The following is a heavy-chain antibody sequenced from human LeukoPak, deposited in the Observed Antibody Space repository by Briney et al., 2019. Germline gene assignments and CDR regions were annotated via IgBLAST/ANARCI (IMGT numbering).Heavy chain of an antibody. CDR2: IIPHSGGT. D-gene: IGHD2-8*01. Sequence: ASVKVSCKASGYTFTGYYMHWLRQAPGQDLEWMGFIIPHSGGTTYEQRFQGRVTMTRDMSIGTFYMELSSLRSDDTAVYYCSTEDKYCTTPNCGAYWGQGTLVTVSS. J-gene: IGHJ4*02. V-gene: IGHV1-2*02. CDR1: GYTFTGYY. CDR3: STEDKYCTTPNCGAY.